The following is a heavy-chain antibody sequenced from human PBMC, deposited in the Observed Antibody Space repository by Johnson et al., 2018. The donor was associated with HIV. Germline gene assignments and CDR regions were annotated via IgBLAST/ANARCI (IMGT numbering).Heavy chain of an antibody. CDR1: YW. CDR2: INEDGREK. D-gene: IGHD1-26*01. CDR3: ARGREDS. J-gene: IGHJ3*01. V-gene: IGHV3-7*01. Sequence: YWMSWVRQAPGKGLEWVANINEDGREKHYVDSVRGRFTISRDNGKNSLSLQMNTLRADDTGVYFCARGREDSWGLGTMVTVSS.